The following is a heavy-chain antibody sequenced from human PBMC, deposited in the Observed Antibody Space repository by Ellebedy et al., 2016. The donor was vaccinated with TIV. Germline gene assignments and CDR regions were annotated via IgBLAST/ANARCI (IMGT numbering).Heavy chain of an antibody. V-gene: IGHV3-11*01. CDR3: ARDCGGECYVGY. Sequence: GGSLRLXXATSGFTFSDYYMSWIRQAPGKGLEWVSYISSSGNTLYYADSVRGRFTISRDNAKNSLYLQMNSLRPEDTAVYYCARDCGGECYVGYWGQGTLVTVSS. J-gene: IGHJ4*02. D-gene: IGHD2-21*01. CDR2: ISSSGNTL. CDR1: GFTFSDYY.